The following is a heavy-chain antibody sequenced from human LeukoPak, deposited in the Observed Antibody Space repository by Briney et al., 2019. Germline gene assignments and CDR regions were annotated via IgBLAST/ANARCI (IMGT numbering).Heavy chain of an antibody. CDR2: IRYDGSDK. Sequence: PGGSLRLSCAASGFTFSSYGMHWVRQAPGKGLEWVAFIRYDGSDKYYADSVKGRFTISRDNSKNTLYLQMNSLRAEDTAVYYCARDGDGDGYYYYGMDVWGQGTTVTVSS. V-gene: IGHV3-30*02. D-gene: IGHD2-21*01. CDR3: ARDGDGDGYYYYGMDV. J-gene: IGHJ6*02. CDR1: GFTFSSYG.